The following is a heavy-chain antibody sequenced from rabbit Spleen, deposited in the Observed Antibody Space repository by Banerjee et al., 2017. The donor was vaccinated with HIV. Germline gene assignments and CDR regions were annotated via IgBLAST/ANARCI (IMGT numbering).Heavy chain of an antibody. Sequence: EESGGDLVKPGASLTLTCTASGFSFSGRQYMCWVRQAPGKGLEWIACIYTSSGNTWYASWAKGRFTISKTSSTTVTLQMTSLTAADTATYFCARAGVYVELDLWGPGTLVT. CDR1: GFSFSGRQY. V-gene: IGHV1S40*01. CDR2: IYTSSGNT. CDR3: ARAGVYVELDL. J-gene: IGHJ4*01. D-gene: IGHD5-1*01.